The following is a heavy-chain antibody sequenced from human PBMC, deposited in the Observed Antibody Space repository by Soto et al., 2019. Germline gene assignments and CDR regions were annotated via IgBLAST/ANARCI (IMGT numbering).Heavy chain of an antibody. Sequence: GALRLSCAASGFSISNYAMTWVRQAPGKGLEWVSGITGSGDKTYYADSVKGRFIISRDNSKNTLYLQMNSLRAEDTALYYCAIDCSSSRCYIWHYWGQGSLVTVSS. D-gene: IGHD2-2*01. CDR2: ITGSGDKT. J-gene: IGHJ4*02. CDR1: GFSISNYA. V-gene: IGHV3-23*01. CDR3: AIDCSSSRCYIWHY.